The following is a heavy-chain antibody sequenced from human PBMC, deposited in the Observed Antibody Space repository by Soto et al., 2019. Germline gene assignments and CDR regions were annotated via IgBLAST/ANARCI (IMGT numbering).Heavy chain of an antibody. CDR3: RTQWLD. CDR1: GFTFSDAW. V-gene: IGHV3-15*01. CDR2: IKKKTDGGTT. J-gene: IGHJ4*02. Sequence: EVQLVESGGGLVQPGGSLRLSCAASGFTFSDAWMSWVRQAPGKGLEWVGLIKKKTDGGTTDYAAPVKGRFTISRDESKNTLYLQMISLKTEDTAVYYCRTQWLDWGQGTLVTVSS. D-gene: IGHD6-19*01.